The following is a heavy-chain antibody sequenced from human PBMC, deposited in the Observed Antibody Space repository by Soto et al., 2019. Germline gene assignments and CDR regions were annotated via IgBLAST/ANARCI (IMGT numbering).Heavy chain of an antibody. D-gene: IGHD3-10*01. J-gene: IGHJ4*02. CDR3: ARDWEFGY. CDR1: GYTFSSYY. CDR2: INPSGDST. V-gene: IGHV1-46*01. Sequence: QVQLVQSGAEVKKPGASVKVSCRASGYTFSSYYMHWVRLAPGQGLEWMGVINPSGDSTTYAQKFQGRLTITRDTSTSTLHMELSSLRSEDTAVYYCARDWEFGYWGQGPLVTVSS.